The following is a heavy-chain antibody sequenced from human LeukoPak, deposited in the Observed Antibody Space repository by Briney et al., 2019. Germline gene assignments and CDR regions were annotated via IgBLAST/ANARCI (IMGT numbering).Heavy chain of an antibody. V-gene: IGHV3-7*01. CDR3: ARVYYYDSSGPSEAFDI. CDR2: IKQDGREK. CDR1: GFSFGSYW. D-gene: IGHD3-22*01. Sequence: GGSLRLSCAASGFSFGSYWMSWVRQAPGKGLEWVANIKQDGREKNYVDSVRGRFTISRDNAKNALFLQMNSLRGEDTAVYYCARVYYYDSSGPSEAFDIWGQGTMVTVSS. J-gene: IGHJ3*02.